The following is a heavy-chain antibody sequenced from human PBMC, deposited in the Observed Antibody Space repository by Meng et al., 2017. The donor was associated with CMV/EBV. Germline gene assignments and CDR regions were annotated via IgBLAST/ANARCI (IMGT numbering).Heavy chain of an antibody. J-gene: IGHJ4*02. CDR2: SYYTGA. D-gene: IGHD3-10*01. Sequence: SETLSLTYTVSGGPIKNPNYYWSWNRHQPGKGLEWLGYSYYTGAYYNPSLASRIFISLDSSSNRYSLTLRAVTAADTALYFCARMRGSGSEDYWGPGTLVTVSS. V-gene: IGHV4-31*03. CDR1: GGPIKNPNYY. CDR3: ARMRGSGSEDY.